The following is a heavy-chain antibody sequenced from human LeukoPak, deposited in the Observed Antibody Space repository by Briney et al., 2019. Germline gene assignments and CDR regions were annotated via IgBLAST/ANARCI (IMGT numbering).Heavy chain of an antibody. CDR2: IYSGGST. Sequence: PGGSLRLSCAASGFTVSSNYMSWVRPAPGKGLEWVSVIYSGGSTYYADSVKGRFTISRDNSKNTLYLQMNSLRAEDTAVYYCARVENQSFDYWGQGTLVTVSS. CDR1: GFTVSSNY. CDR3: ARVENQSFDY. D-gene: IGHD2/OR15-2a*01. J-gene: IGHJ4*02. V-gene: IGHV3-66*01.